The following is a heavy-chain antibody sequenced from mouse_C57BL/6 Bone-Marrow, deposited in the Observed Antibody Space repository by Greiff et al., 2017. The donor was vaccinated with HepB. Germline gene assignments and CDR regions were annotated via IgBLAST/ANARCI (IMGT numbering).Heavy chain of an antibody. V-gene: IGHV5-4*01. CDR3: ASYYDYDYWYFDV. CDR1: GFTFSSYA. D-gene: IGHD2-4*01. J-gene: IGHJ1*03. CDR2: ISDGGSYT. Sequence: EVQGVESGGGLVKPGGSLKLSCAASGFTFSSYAMSWVRQTPEKRLEWVATISDGGSYTYYPDNVKGRFTISRDNAKNNLYLQMSHLKSEDTAMYYCASYYDYDYWYFDVWGTVTTVTVSS.